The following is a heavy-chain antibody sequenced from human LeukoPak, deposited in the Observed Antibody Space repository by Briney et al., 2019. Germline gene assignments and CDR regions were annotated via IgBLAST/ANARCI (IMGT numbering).Heavy chain of an antibody. CDR1: GFTFSSYA. Sequence: PGGSLRLSCAASGFTFSSYAMSWVRQAPGKGLEWVSAISGSGGSTYYADSVKGRFTIPRDNSKNTLYLQMNSLRAEDTAVYYCAKDLTKIRFLEWLLDFDYWGQGTLVTVSS. CDR2: ISGSGGST. D-gene: IGHD3-3*01. V-gene: IGHV3-23*01. J-gene: IGHJ4*02. CDR3: AKDLTKIRFLEWLLDFDY.